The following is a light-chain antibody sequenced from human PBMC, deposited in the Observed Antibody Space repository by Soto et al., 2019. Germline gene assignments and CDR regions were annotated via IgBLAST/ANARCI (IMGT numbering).Light chain of an antibody. CDR2: AVN. J-gene: IGLJ1*01. CDR3: SSYAGSNNYV. V-gene: IGLV2-8*01. CDR1: SSDVGGYKY. Sequence: QSVLTQPPSASGSPGQSVTISCTGTSSDVGGYKYVSWYQQYPGKAPKLMIYAVNKRPSGVPDRFSGSKSGNTASLTVSGLQAEDEVDYYCSSYAGSNNYVFGTGTKVTVL.